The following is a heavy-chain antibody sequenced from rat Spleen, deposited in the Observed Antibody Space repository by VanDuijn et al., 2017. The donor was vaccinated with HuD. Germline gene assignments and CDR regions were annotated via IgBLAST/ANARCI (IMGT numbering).Heavy chain of an antibody. V-gene: IGHV2S12*01. CDR3: ARVGYSSYVRYFDY. J-gene: IGHJ2*01. Sequence: QVQLKESGPGLVQPSQTLSLTCTVSGFSLTSNGVSWVRQPPGKGLEWIAAISSGGSTYYNSALKSRLSISRDTSKSQVFLKMNSLQTEDTATYYCARVGYSSYVRYFDYWGHGVMVTVSS. CDR1: GFSLTSNG. CDR2: ISSGGST. D-gene: IGHD1-2*01.